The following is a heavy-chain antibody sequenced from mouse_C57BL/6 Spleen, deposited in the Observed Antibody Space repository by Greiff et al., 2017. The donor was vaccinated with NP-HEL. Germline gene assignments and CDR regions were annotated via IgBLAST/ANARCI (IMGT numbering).Heavy chain of an antibody. CDR1: GYTFTSYW. CDR3: ARREGQLRREGPSFAY. J-gene: IGHJ3*01. CDR2: IYPGSGST. V-gene: IGHV1-55*01. Sequence: QVQLQQPGAELVKPGASVKLSCKASGYTFTSYWITWVKQRPGQGLEWIGDIYPGSGSTNYNEKFKSKATLTVDTSSSTAYMQLSSLTSEDSAVYYCARREGQLRREGPSFAYWGQGTLVTVSA. D-gene: IGHD2-4*01.